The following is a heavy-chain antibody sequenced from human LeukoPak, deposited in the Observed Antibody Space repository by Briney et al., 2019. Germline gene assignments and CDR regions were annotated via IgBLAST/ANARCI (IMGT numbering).Heavy chain of an antibody. D-gene: IGHD3-22*01. J-gene: IGHJ3*02. CDR1: GGSIDSTNW. CDR2: IHHDGRI. CDR3: ARASDYYDSSGYYYYSAFDI. Sequence: SETLSLTCDVSGGSIDSTNWWNWVRQPPGKGLEWIGEIHHDGRINYNPSLKSRVTLSVDKSKNQFSLKLSSVTAADTAVYYCARASDYYDSSGYYYYSAFDIWGQGTMVTVSS. V-gene: IGHV4/OR15-8*01.